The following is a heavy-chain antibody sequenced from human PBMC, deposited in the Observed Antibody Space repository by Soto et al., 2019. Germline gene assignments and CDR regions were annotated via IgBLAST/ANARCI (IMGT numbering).Heavy chain of an antibody. J-gene: IGHJ3*02. Sequence: GGSLRLSCAASGFTFSSYAMGWVRQAPGKGLEWVATIKHDGTEKYYVDSVKGRFIISRDNAKNSLFLQMNGLRVEDTAVYFCVRAMGTDGWSNHPFDIWGQGTMVTVSS. CDR3: VRAMGTDGWSNHPFDI. CDR1: GFTFSSYA. V-gene: IGHV3-7*04. CDR2: IKHDGTEK. D-gene: IGHD6-19*01.